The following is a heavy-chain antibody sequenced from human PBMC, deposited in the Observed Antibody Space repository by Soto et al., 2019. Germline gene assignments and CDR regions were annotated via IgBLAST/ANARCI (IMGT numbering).Heavy chain of an antibody. CDR3: ARCGAPDILLMVYAIAYYYGMDV. J-gene: IGHJ6*02. D-gene: IGHD2-8*01. Sequence: QVQLVESGGGVVQPGRSLRLSCAASGFTFSSYAMHWVRQAPGKGLEWVAVISYDGSNKYYADSVKGRFTISRDNSKNTLYLQMNSLRAEDTAVYYCARCGAPDILLMVYAIAYYYGMDVWGQGTTVTVSS. CDR1: GFTFSSYA. V-gene: IGHV3-30-3*01. CDR2: ISYDGSNK.